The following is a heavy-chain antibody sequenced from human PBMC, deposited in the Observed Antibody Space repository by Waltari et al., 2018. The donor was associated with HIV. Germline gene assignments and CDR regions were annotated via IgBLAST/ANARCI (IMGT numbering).Heavy chain of an antibody. V-gene: IGHV1-2*06. J-gene: IGHJ4*02. D-gene: IGHD1-26*01. CDR1: GYTFTGYY. Sequence: QVQLVQSGAEVKKPGASVKVSCKASGYTFTGYYMHWVRQAPGQGLEWMGRINPNSGGTNYAQNFQGRVTMTRDTSISTAYMELSRLRSDDTAVYYCARGTWYSGNYYFDYWGQGTLVTVSS. CDR2: INPNSGGT. CDR3: ARGTWYSGNYYFDY.